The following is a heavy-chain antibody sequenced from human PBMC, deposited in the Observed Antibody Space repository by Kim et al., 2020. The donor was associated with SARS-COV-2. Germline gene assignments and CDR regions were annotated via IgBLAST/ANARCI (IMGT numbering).Heavy chain of an antibody. D-gene: IGHD1-26*01. CDR3: ARDLRGYRGFEPLDY. V-gene: IGHV3-33*01. Sequence: GGSLRLSCAASGFTFSSYGMHWVRQAPGKGLEWVAVIWYDGNNKYYADSVKGRFTISRDNSKNTLYLQMNSLTGEDTAVYYCARDLRGYRGFEPLDYWGQGALVTVSS. J-gene: IGHJ4*02. CDR2: IWYDGNNK. CDR1: GFTFSSYG.